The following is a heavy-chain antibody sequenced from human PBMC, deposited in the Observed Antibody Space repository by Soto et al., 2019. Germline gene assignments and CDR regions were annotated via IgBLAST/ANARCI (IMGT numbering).Heavy chain of an antibody. Sequence: SLRLSCTASGFKFDDYAMHWVRQAPGKGLQWVALISYEGSNTYYADSVRGRFTISRENSKNTLYLQMNTLRPEDTGVYYCARVTPGNNLYYFSGLDFWGQGTSVTVSS. CDR3: ARVTPGNNLYYFSGLDF. V-gene: IGHV3-30*14. CDR1: GFKFDDYA. D-gene: IGHD1-1*01. J-gene: IGHJ6*02. CDR2: ISYEGSNT.